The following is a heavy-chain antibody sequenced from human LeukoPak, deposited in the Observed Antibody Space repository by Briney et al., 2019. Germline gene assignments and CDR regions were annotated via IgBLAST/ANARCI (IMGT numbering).Heavy chain of an antibody. CDR1: GFTFSGYA. Sequence: PGRSLRLSCAASGFTFSGYAMHWVRQAPGKGLEWVAVISYDGSNKYYADSVKGRFTISRDNSKNTLYLQMNSLRAEDTAVYYCASSASGSDWFDPWGQGTLVTVSS. D-gene: IGHD3-10*01. CDR2: ISYDGSNK. J-gene: IGHJ5*02. CDR3: ASSASGSDWFDP. V-gene: IGHV3-30*04.